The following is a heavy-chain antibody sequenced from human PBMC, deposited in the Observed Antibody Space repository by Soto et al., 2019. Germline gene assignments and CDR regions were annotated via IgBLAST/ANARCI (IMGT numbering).Heavy chain of an antibody. Sequence: QVQLVQSGAAVRKPGSSVKVSCKASGGTFSRHAISWVRQAPAQGLEWMGGIIPIFGTANHAQKFQGRVTIIADESTSTVYMELSSLRSEDTAMYYCARGWGYDSNDYYYAYWGQGTLVIVSS. CDR3: ARGWGYDSNDYYYAY. CDR1: GGTFSRHA. CDR2: IIPIFGTA. D-gene: IGHD3-22*01. V-gene: IGHV1-69*01. J-gene: IGHJ4*02.